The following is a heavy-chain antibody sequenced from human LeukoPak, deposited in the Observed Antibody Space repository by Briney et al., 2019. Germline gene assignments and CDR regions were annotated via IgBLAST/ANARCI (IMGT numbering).Heavy chain of an antibody. D-gene: IGHD6-19*01. CDR3: ARPYSSGYYFDY. V-gene: IGHV3-33*01. Sequence: PGRSLRLSCAASGFTFSSYGMHWVRQAPGKGLEWVAVIWYDGSNKYYADSVKGRFTISRDNSKNTLYLQMNSLRAEDTAVYYCARPYSSGYYFDYWGQGTLVTVSS. J-gene: IGHJ4*02. CDR1: GFTFSSYG. CDR2: IWYDGSNK.